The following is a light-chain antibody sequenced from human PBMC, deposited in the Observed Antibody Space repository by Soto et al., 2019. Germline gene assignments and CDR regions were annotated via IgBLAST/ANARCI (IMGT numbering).Light chain of an antibody. Sequence: QSALTQPPSASGTPGQRVTISCSGSSSNIGSNYVYWYQQLPGTAPNPLIYRNNQRPSGVPARFSGSKSGTSASLAFSGLRSEDEADYYCAAWDDSLSGVVFGGGTKVTVL. J-gene: IGLJ2*01. CDR3: AAWDDSLSGVV. V-gene: IGLV1-47*01. CDR2: RNN. CDR1: SSNIGSNY.